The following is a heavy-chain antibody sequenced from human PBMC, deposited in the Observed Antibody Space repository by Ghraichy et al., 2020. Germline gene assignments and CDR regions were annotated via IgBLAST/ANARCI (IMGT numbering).Heavy chain of an antibody. Sequence: ESLNISCAVHGGSFTGYYWSWIRQAPGKGLEWIGDINHNGGTNYNPSLKSRVSISIDTSKVHLSLRLTSVTAADTAVYFCARGFGQLHYWGQGTPVTVSS. V-gene: IGHV4-34*01. CDR3: ARGFGQLHY. CDR2: INHNGGT. D-gene: IGHD3-16*01. J-gene: IGHJ4*02. CDR1: GGSFTGYY.